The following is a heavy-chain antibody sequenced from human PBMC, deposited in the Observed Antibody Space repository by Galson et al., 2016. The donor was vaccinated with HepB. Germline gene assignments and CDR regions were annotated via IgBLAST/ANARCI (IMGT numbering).Heavy chain of an antibody. CDR3: ARGGSDSSGYWVP. Sequence: SLRLSCAASGFTFSNHWMTWVRQAPGKGLEWVANIKQDGSAEFYVDSVKGRFTVSRDNAKNSLYLQMNSLRAEDTAVYSCARGGSDSSGYWVPWGQGTLVSVSS. D-gene: IGHD6-13*01. CDR2: IKQDGSAE. J-gene: IGHJ5*02. CDR1: GFTFSNHW. V-gene: IGHV3-7*04.